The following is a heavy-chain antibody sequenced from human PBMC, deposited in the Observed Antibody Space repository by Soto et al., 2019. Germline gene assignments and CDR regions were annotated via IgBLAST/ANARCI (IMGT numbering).Heavy chain of an antibody. Sequence: EGSLRLSCAASGFTFSNYGMHWVRQAPGKRQETVATISYDGSKKYYAGSVKGRFTISRDNSKNTLYLQMNSLRPEDTAVYFCAKVMYCPNGVCDIEWDSWGQGTLVTVSS. CDR1: GFTFSNYG. J-gene: IGHJ4*02. V-gene: IGHV3-30*18. CDR2: ISYDGSKK. D-gene: IGHD2-8*01. CDR3: AKVMYCPNGVCDIEWDS.